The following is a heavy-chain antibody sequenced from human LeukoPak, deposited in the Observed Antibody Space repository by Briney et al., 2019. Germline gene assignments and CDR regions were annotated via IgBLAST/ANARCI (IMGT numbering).Heavy chain of an antibody. Sequence: SETLSLTCAVSGYSISSGYNWGWIRQPPGKGLEWIGSIYHSGSTYYNPSLKSRVTISVDTSKNQFSLKLSSVTAADTAVYYCARAVAVAGFDYWGQGTLVTVSS. CDR1: GYSISSGYN. V-gene: IGHV4-38-2*01. CDR3: ARAVAVAGFDY. D-gene: IGHD6-19*01. J-gene: IGHJ4*02. CDR2: IYHSGST.